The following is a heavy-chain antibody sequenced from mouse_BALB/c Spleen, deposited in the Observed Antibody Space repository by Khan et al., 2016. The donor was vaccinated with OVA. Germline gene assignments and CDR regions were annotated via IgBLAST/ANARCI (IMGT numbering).Heavy chain of an antibody. CDR1: GYTFTSYW. D-gene: IGHD1-2*01. V-gene: IGHV1-7*01. Sequence: VQLQQSGAELAKPGASVKMSCKASGYTFTSYWMHWVKQRPGQGLEWIGYINPSTGYTEYNQKFKDKATLTADKSTSTAYMQLSSLTSEDSAVYYCARSPLLRLWFAYWGQGTLVTVSA. CDR3: ARSPLLRLWFAY. J-gene: IGHJ3*01. CDR2: INPSTGYT.